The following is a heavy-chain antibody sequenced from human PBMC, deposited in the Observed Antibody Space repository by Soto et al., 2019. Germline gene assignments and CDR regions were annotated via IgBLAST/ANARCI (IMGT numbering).Heavy chain of an antibody. V-gene: IGHV4-38-2*02. Sequence: PFELNSHTCSVSDYSISSAYYWGWIHQPPGKGLEWIGSISHSGGNYFNPSLKSRVTISEDTSKNHFSLKLRSVTAADTAVYYCARAKLAGRGGVDYWGQGTLVTVSS. CDR2: ISHSGGN. D-gene: IGHD3-3*02. J-gene: IGHJ4*02. CDR1: DYSISSAYY. CDR3: ARAKLAGRGGVDY.